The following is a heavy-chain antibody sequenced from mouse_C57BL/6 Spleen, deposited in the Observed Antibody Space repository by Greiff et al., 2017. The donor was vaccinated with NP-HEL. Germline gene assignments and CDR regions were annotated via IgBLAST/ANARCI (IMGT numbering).Heavy chain of an antibody. J-gene: IGHJ2*01. D-gene: IGHD2-4*01. V-gene: IGHV1-26*01. CDR2: INPNNGGT. Sequence: VQLQQSGPELVKPGASVKISCKASGYTFTDYYMNWVKQSHGKSLEWIGDINPNNGGTSYNQKFKGKATLTVDKSSSTAYMELRSLTSEDSAVYYCARREIYYDYDGGALDYWGQGTTLTVSS. CDR3: ARREIYYDYDGGALDY. CDR1: GYTFTDYY.